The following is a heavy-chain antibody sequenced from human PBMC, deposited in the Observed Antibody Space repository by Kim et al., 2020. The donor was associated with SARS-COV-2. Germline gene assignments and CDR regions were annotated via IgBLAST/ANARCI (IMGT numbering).Heavy chain of an antibody. CDR1: GFAFSHYT. CDR3: AGGYSGSVGADY. Sequence: GGSLRLSCAADGFAFSHYTMTWVRQAPGKGLEWVSSISTRTRDKYYANSVRGRFTISRDNTKNSVFLELNSLRAEDTAVYFCAGGYSGSVGADYWGQGTLVTVSP. J-gene: IGHJ4*02. V-gene: IGHV3-21*01. D-gene: IGHD5-12*01. CDR2: ISTRTRDK.